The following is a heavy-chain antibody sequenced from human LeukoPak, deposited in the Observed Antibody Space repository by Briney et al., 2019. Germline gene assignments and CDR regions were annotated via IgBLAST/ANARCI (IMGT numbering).Heavy chain of an antibody. Sequence: SETLSLTCTVSGGSISSSSYYWGWIRQPPGKGLEWIGEIYHSGSTNYNPSLKSRVTISVDKSKNQFSLKLSSVTAADTAVYYCARVGIAAAPTHKNYYYYMDVWGKGTTVTVSS. D-gene: IGHD6-13*01. V-gene: IGHV4-39*07. CDR1: GGSISSSSYY. CDR2: IYHSGST. CDR3: ARVGIAAAPTHKNYYYYMDV. J-gene: IGHJ6*03.